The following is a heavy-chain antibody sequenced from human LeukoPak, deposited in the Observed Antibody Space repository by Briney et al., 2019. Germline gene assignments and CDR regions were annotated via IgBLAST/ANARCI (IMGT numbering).Heavy chain of an antibody. Sequence: PSETLSLTCTVSGGSTSSYYWSWIRQPAGKGLEWIGRIYTSGSTNYNPSLKSRVTMSVDTSKNQFSLRLSSVTAADTAVYYCARDRDGYTDWYFDLWGRGTLVTVSS. CDR2: IYTSGST. D-gene: IGHD5-24*01. CDR1: GGSTSSYY. V-gene: IGHV4-4*07. CDR3: ARDRDGYTDWYFDL. J-gene: IGHJ2*01.